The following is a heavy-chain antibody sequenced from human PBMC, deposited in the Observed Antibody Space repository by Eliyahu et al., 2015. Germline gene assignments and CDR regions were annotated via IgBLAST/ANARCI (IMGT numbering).Heavy chain of an antibody. CDR1: GFPFXXIX. D-gene: IGHD3-22*01. CDR3: VKGTYYLGKRRHPSVYFDK. J-gene: IGHJ4*02. Sequence: QVQLVESGGGVVQPGGSLRXXCVASGFPFXXIXMYGVRQAPGKGLEWMAFIWFDGRDQQYAESVKGRFTISRDNSKNTLYLEMTSLRPEDTAVYYCVKGTYYLGKRRHPSVYFDKWGQGSLVTVSS. V-gene: IGHV3-30*02. CDR2: IWFDGRDQ.